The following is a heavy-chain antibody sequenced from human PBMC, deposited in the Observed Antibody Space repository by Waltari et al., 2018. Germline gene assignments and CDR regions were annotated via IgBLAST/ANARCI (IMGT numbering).Heavy chain of an antibody. Sequence: QVQLVESGGGVVQPGRSLRLSCAASGFPFSNYGIEWVRQAPGKGLEWVAVIWLDGGNKYYADSVKGRFTISRDNSKNTVYLEMNSLRAEDTAVYYCARDRTRDEVENDAFDIWGQGTMVTVSS. CDR2: IWLDGGNK. CDR1: GFPFSNYG. CDR3: ARDRTRDEVENDAFDI. V-gene: IGHV3-33*01. J-gene: IGHJ3*02. D-gene: IGHD2-2*01.